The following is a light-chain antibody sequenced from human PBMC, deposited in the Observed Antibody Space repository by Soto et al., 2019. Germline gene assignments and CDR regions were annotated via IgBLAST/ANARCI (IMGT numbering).Light chain of an antibody. CDR2: EVS. CDR1: SSDVGGYNY. J-gene: IGLJ1*01. CDR3: SSYTSSSIDYV. Sequence: QSALTQPASVSGSPGQSITISCTGTSSDVGGYNYVSWYQQHPGKAPKLMIYEVSNRPSGVSHRFSASKSGNTASLTISGLQAEDEADYYCSSYTSSSIDYVFGTGTKLTVL. V-gene: IGLV2-14*01.